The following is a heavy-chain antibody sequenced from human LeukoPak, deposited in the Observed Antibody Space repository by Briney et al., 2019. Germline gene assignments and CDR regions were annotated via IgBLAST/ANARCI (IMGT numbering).Heavy chain of an antibody. V-gene: IGHV4-34*01. J-gene: IGHJ4*02. CDR2: INHSGST. Sequence: SETLSLTCAVYGGSFSGYCWSWIRQPPGKGLEWIGEINHSGSTNYNPSLKSRVTISVDTSKNQFSLKLSSVTAADTAVYYCARGAPPAPDYWGQGTLVTVSS. CDR3: ARGAPPAPDY. CDR1: GGSFSGYC.